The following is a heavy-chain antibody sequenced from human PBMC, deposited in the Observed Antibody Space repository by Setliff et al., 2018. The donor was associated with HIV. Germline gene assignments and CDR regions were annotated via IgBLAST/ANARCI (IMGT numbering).Heavy chain of an antibody. CDR2: IDYSGNT. V-gene: IGHV4-39*07. Sequence: SETLSLTCTVSGGSIGSTDYYWGWIRQPPGKGLEWIGTIDYSGNTYYNPSLKSRVTISVDTSKNQFSLKLSSVTAADTAVYYCASGGVDFVWGSYSPVPIWGQGTMVTV. D-gene: IGHD3-16*01. J-gene: IGHJ3*02. CDR3: ASGGVDFVWGSYSPVPI. CDR1: GGSIGSTDYY.